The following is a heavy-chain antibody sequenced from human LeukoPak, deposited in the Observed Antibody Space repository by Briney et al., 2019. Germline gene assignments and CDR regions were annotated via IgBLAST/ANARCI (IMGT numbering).Heavy chain of an antibody. V-gene: IGHV1-2*02. CDR3: ATIQRLERASDY. CDR1: GYTFTGYY. D-gene: IGHD1-1*01. CDR2: SNPHSGDT. Sequence: GASVKVSCKASGYTFTGYYMQWVRQVPGQGHEWMGWSNPHSGDTNSAQKFQGRVTMTRGTSISTAYMELGRLRSDDTAVYYCATIQRLERASDYWGQGTLVTVSS. J-gene: IGHJ4*02.